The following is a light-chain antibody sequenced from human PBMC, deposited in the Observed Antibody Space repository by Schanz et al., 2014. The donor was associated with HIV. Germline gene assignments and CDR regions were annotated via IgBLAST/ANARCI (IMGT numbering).Light chain of an antibody. Sequence: EVVMTQSPAMLYVAPGERATLSCRASQSVGTNLAWYQQRPGQPPRLLLYGASTRATGIPARFSGSGSGTEFPLPISSLQSEDFAVYYCQQYNNWPPLLTFGGGTKVEIK. CDR1: QSVGTN. CDR3: QQYNNWPPLLT. CDR2: GAS. V-gene: IGKV3D-15*01. J-gene: IGKJ4*01.